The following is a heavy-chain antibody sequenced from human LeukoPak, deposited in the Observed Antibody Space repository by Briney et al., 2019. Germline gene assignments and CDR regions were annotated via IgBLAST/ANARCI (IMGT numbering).Heavy chain of an antibody. CDR3: AKLEWIQLWPFDY. Sequence: GGFLRLSCAASGFTFSSYGMSWVRQAPGKGLEWVSAISGSGGSTYYADSVKGRFTISRDNSKNTLYLQMNSLRAEDTAVYYCAKLEWIQLWPFDYWGQGTLVTVSS. D-gene: IGHD5-18*01. J-gene: IGHJ4*02. CDR2: ISGSGGST. CDR1: GFTFSSYG. V-gene: IGHV3-23*01.